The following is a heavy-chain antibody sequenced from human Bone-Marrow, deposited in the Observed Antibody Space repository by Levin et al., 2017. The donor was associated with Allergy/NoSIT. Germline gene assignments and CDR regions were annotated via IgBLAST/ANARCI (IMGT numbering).Heavy chain of an antibody. CDR1: GGSFNDYY. D-gene: IGHD3-10*01. Sequence: LSQTLSLTCAVYGGSFNDYYWTWIRQTPGKGLEWIAEINNRGTTNYKPSLKSRVTMSVDTSKNQFSLKLISLTAADTAVYYCTGGRVVRGVKIIQPYEYSSPVDVWGQGTTVTVSS. V-gene: IGHV4-34*01. CDR3: TGGRVVRGVKIIQPYEYSSPVDV. J-gene: IGHJ6*02. CDR2: INNRGTT.